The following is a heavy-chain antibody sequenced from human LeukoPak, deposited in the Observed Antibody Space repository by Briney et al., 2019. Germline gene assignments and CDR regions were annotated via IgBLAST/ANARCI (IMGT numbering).Heavy chain of an antibody. CDR1: GFTFSRYW. D-gene: IGHD4-17*01. CDR2: INEDGSGK. J-gene: IGHJ4*02. Sequence: GGSLRLSCAASGFTFSRYWMTWVRQAPGKGLEWVASINEDGSGKHYVDSVKGRFTISRDNAQRSVYLEMNSLRAEDTAVYYCARAVTSTEGYWGQGTLVTVSS. CDR3: ARAVTSTEGY. V-gene: IGHV3-7*03.